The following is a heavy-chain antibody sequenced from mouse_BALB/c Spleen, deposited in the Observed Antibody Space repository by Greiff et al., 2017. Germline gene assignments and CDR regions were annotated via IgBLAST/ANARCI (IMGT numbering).Heavy chain of an antibody. V-gene: IGHV1-18*01. Sequence: EVKLVESGPELVKPGASVKISCKTSGYTFTEYTMHWVKQSHGKSLEWIGGINPNNGGTSYNQKFKGKATLTVDKSSSTAYMELRSLTSEDSAVYYCARKGGYYYAMDYWGQGTSVTVSS. CDR2: INPNNGGT. CDR3: ARKGGYYYAMDY. J-gene: IGHJ4*01. CDR1: GYTFTEYT.